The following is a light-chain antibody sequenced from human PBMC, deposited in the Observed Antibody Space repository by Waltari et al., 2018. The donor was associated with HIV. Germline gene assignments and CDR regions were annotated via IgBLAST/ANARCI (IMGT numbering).Light chain of an antibody. CDR1: RSHIAHNA. V-gene: IGLV1-36*01. CDR3: AAWDDSLNGVV. CDR2: YDD. Sequence: QSVLTQPPSVSDAPRQRVTISCSGSRSHIAHNAITWYQQLPGTPPKLLIYYDDLLASGVSDRFSGSKSGTSASLAISGLQSEDESDYYCAAWDDSLNGVVFGGGTKLTVL. J-gene: IGLJ2*01.